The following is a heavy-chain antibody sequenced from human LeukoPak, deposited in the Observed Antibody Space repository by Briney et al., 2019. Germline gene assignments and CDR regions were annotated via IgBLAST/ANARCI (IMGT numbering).Heavy chain of an antibody. D-gene: IGHD3-22*01. J-gene: IGHJ2*01. CDR2: IYYSGST. CDR3: ARGITMIVVVIHDWYFDL. V-gene: IGHV4-39*01. Sequence: SETLSLTCIVSGGSISSISSNNYHWGWIRQPPGKGLEWIGSIYYSGSTSYNPSLKSRVTISVDTSKNQFSLKLSSVTAADTAVYYCARGITMIVVVIHDWYFDLWGRGTLVTVSS. CDR1: GGSISSISSNNYH.